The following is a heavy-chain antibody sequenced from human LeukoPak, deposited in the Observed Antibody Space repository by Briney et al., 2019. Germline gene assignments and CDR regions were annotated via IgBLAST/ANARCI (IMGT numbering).Heavy chain of an antibody. Sequence: SETLSLTCTVSGGSINSGSYYWSWIRQPAGKGLEWIGRFYTSGSTNYNPSLKSRVTISVDTSKNQFSLKLSSVTAADTAVYYCARVTTGGYYNCWGQGTLVTVSS. CDR1: GGSINSGSYY. D-gene: IGHD3-22*01. J-gene: IGHJ4*02. CDR2: FYTSGST. V-gene: IGHV4-61*02. CDR3: ARVTTGGYYNC.